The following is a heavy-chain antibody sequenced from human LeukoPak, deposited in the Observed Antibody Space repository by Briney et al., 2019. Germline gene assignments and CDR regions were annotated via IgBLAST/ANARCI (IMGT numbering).Heavy chain of an antibody. V-gene: IGHV3-23*01. CDR1: GFIFNKHA. CDR2: LSGSGGST. CDR3: VKDLAAGTKD. D-gene: IGHD6-13*01. Sequence: GGSLRLSCAASGFIFNKHAMSWVRQAPGKGLEWVSGLSGSGGSTDYADSVKGRFTVSRDNSKNTLFLQMNSLRAEDTAIYYCVKDLAAGTKDWGQGTLVTVSS. J-gene: IGHJ4*02.